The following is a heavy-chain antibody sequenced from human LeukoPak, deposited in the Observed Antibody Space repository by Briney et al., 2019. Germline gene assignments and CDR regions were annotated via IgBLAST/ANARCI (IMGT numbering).Heavy chain of an antibody. V-gene: IGHV3-23*01. J-gene: IGHJ3*02. CDR2: ISGSSGYT. D-gene: IGHD6-19*01. CDR1: GFTFSNYA. CDR3: ARRIAGDGSHAFDI. Sequence: GGSLGLACAGSGFTFSNYAMSWVRQAPGKGLEWVSTISGSSGYTYYGDSVKGRFTISRDNSMNTLYLQMDSLRAEDTAVYYCARRIAGDGSHAFDIWGQGTMVTVSS.